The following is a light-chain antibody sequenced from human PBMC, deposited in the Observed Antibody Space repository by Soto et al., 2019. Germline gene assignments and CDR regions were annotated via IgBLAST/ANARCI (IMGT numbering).Light chain of an antibody. V-gene: IGKV3-20*01. CDR1: QSVSSSY. Sequence: EIVLTQSPGTLSLSPGERATLSCRASQSVSSSYLAWYQQKPGQAPRLLIYGASSRATGIPDGFSGSGSGTDFTLTISRLEPEDCAVYYCQQYGSSPRTFGEGTKVEIK. CDR3: QQYGSSPRT. J-gene: IGKJ1*01. CDR2: GAS.